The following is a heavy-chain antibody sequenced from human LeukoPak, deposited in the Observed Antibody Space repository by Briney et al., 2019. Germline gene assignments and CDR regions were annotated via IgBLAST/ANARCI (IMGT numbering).Heavy chain of an antibody. D-gene: IGHD1-20*01. CDR2: IIPIFGIA. Sequence: ASVKVSCKASGGTLSSSAISWVRQSPGQGLEWMGRIIPIFGIANYAQKFQGRVTITADKSTSTAYMELSSLRSEDTAVYYCARDSSGITGTNLDYWGQGTLVTVSS. J-gene: IGHJ4*02. CDR1: GGTLSSSA. V-gene: IGHV1-69*04. CDR3: ARDSSGITGTNLDY.